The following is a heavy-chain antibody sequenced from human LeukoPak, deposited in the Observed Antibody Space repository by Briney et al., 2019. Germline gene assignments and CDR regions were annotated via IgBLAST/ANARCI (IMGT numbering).Heavy chain of an antibody. V-gene: IGHV4-39*01. D-gene: IGHD4-17*01. J-gene: IGHJ4*02. CDR2: IYYSRSI. Sequence: PSETLSLTCTVSGDSISSSSYYWGWIRQPPGKGLEWIGSIYYSRSIYYNPSLKSRVTISVDTSKNQFSLKLSSVTAADTAVYYCARLPTVTFFDYWGQGTLVTVSS. CDR1: GDSISSSSYY. CDR3: ARLPTVTFFDY.